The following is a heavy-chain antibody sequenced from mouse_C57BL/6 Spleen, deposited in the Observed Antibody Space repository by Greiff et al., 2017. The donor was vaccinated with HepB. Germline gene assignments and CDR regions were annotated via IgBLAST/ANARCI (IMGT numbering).Heavy chain of an antibody. CDR2: IYPGDGDT. V-gene: IGHV1-82*01. J-gene: IGHJ3*01. CDR3: ARSKAYDGPFAY. Sequence: VQLQQSGPELVKPGASVKISCKASGYAFSSSWMNWVKQRPGKGLEWIGRIYPGDGDTNYNGKFKGKATLTADKSSSTAYMQLSSLTSEDSAVYFCARSKAYDGPFAYWGQGTLVTVSA. D-gene: IGHD2-3*01. CDR1: GYAFSSSW.